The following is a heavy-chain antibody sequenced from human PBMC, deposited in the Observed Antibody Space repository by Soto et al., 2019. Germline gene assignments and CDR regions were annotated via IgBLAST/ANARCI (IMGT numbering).Heavy chain of an antibody. CDR3: AGTYPASVAGTYQRGPWYYYGMDV. CDR2: ISYDGSNK. CDR1: GFTFSSYA. J-gene: IGHJ6*02. D-gene: IGHD6-19*01. Sequence: GGSLRLSCAASGFTFSSYAMHWVRQAPGKGLEWVAVISYDGSNKYYADSVKGRFTISRDNSKNTLYLQMNSLRAEDTAVYYCAGTYPASVAGTYQRGPWYYYGMDVWGQGTTVTVSS. V-gene: IGHV3-30-3*01.